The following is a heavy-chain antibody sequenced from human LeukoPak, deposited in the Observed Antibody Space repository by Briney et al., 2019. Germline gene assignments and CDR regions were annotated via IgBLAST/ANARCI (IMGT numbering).Heavy chain of an antibody. CDR1: GYTLTELS. CDR3: ATWDPTDYYFDY. V-gene: IGHV1-24*01. Sequence: GASVNVSCKVSGYTLTELSMHWVRQAPGKGLEWMGGFDPEDGETIYAQKFQGRVTMTEDTSTDTAYMELSSLRSEDTAVYYCATWDPTDYYFDYWGQGTLVTVSS. J-gene: IGHJ4*02. CDR2: FDPEDGET. D-gene: IGHD1-26*01.